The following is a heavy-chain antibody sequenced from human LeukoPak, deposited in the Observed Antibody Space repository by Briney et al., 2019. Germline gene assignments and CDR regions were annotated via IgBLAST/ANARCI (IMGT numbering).Heavy chain of an antibody. V-gene: IGHV1-2*02. J-gene: IGHJ4*02. CDR1: GYTFTGHY. CDR2: INPNSGGT. Sequence: ASVKVSCKASGYTFTGHYIHWVRQAPGQGLEWMGWINPNSGGTNYAQKFQGRVTMTRDTSINIVYMDLSGLRSDDTAVYYCARVGVPAAMTWVEFDYWGQGTLVTVPP. CDR3: ARVGVPAAMTWVEFDY. D-gene: IGHD2-2*01.